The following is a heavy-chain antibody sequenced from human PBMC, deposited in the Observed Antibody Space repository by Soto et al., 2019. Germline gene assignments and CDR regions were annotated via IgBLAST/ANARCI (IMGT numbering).Heavy chain of an antibody. CDR2: ISVDKDNT. V-gene: IGHV1-18*01. D-gene: IGHD5-12*01. CDR1: GYTFTKYG. J-gene: IGHJ4*02. CDR3: ARRTSGHDYGLFAL. Sequence: VQLVQSGGEVRKPGASVTVSCRASGYTFTKYGISWVRQAPGQGLEWMGWISVDKDNTNYAQNLQGRGTMTTDTSTSTAYMQLRSLRSDDTAVYFCARRTSGHDYGLFALWGQATLVTVSS.